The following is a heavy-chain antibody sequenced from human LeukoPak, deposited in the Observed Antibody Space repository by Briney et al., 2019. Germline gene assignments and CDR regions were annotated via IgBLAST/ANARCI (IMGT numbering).Heavy chain of an antibody. CDR3: ARVPTNSYGFGQ. D-gene: IGHD5-18*01. CDR1: GFGFSAYW. Sequence: GGSLRLSCAASGFGFSAYWMHWVRQAPGKGLVWIAHINEDGTSASHADSVKGRFTISRDNAKNTLYLQMNSLTVEDTAVYYCARVPTNSYGFGQWGQGSLVTVSS. V-gene: IGHV3-74*01. CDR2: INEDGTSA. J-gene: IGHJ4*02.